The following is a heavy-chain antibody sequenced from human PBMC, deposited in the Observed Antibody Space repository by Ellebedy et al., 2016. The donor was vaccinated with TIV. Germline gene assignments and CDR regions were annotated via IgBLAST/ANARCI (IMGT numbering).Heavy chain of an antibody. Sequence: GESLKISXAASGFTFDDYAMHWVRQAPGKGLEWVSAISGSGGSTYYADSVKGRFTISRDNSKNTLYLQMNSLRAEDTAVYYCAGTPVAFDIWGQGTMVTVSS. CDR1: GFTFDDYA. CDR2: ISGSGGST. V-gene: IGHV3-23*01. J-gene: IGHJ3*02. CDR3: AGTPVAFDI. D-gene: IGHD6-13*01.